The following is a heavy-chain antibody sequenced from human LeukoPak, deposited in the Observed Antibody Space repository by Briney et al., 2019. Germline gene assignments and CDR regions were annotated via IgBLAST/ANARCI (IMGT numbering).Heavy chain of an antibody. D-gene: IGHD6-13*01. J-gene: IGHJ3*02. V-gene: IGHV3-33*06. CDR3: AKVGQQFDT. CDR1: GFTFSSYG. Sequence: PGGSLRLSCAASGFTFSSYGMHWVRQAPGKGLEWVAVIWYDGSNKYYADSVKGRFTISRDNSKNTLYLQMSSLRAEDTAVYYCAKVGQQFDTWGQGTMVTVSS. CDR2: IWYDGSNK.